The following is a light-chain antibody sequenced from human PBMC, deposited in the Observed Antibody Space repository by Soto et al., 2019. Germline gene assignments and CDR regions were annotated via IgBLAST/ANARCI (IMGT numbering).Light chain of an antibody. CDR2: EVR. Sequence: QSALTQPASASGSPGQSITISCTGTSDDVGGYEYVSWYQQHPGKAPTLVIYEVRNRPSGVSNRFSGSKSGNTASLTISGLQAEHEADYYSSSYTSRNTLVFGSGTKLTV. CDR1: SDDVGGYEY. J-gene: IGLJ1*01. CDR3: SSYTSRNTLV. V-gene: IGLV2-14*01.